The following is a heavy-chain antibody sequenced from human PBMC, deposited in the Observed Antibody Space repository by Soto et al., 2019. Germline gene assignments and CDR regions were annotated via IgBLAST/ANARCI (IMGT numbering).Heavy chain of an antibody. D-gene: IGHD3-16*01. Sequence: EVQLVESGGGLVQTGGSLRLSCAASGFTLSTYWMSWVRQAPGKGLEWVANINQDGSEKYYVDSVKGRFTISRDNADNSLYLQMNSLRAEDTAVYHCARRPWGGTWNYWGQGTLVTVSS. J-gene: IGHJ4*02. V-gene: IGHV3-7*01. CDR2: INQDGSEK. CDR3: ARRPWGGTWNY. CDR1: GFTLSTYW.